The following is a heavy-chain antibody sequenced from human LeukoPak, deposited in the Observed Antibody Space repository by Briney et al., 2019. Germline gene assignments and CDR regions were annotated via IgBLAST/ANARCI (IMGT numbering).Heavy chain of an antibody. CDR1: GYSFTSYW. J-gene: IGHJ5*02. V-gene: IGHV5-51*01. Sequence: GESLKISCKGSGYSFTSYWIGWVRQMPGKGLEWMGIIYPGDSDTRYSPSFQGQVTISADKSISTAYLQWSSLKASDTAMYCCARPRDRQVGWFDPWGQGTLVTVSS. D-gene: IGHD2-21*02. CDR3: ARPRDRQVGWFDP. CDR2: IYPGDSDT.